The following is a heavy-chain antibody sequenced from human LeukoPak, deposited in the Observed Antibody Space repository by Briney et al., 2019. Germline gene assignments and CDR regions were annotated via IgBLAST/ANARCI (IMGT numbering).Heavy chain of an antibody. CDR1: GFTFSDYY. CDR3: ARNLYGSGSRTRNAFDI. CDR2: ISSSGSTI. J-gene: IGHJ3*02. D-gene: IGHD3-10*01. Sequence: GGSLRLSCAASGFTFSDYYMNWIRQAPGKGLEWVSYISSSGSTIYYADSVKGQFTISRDNAKNSLYLQMNSLRAEDTAVYYCARNLYGSGSRTRNAFDIWGQGTMVTVSS. V-gene: IGHV3-11*01.